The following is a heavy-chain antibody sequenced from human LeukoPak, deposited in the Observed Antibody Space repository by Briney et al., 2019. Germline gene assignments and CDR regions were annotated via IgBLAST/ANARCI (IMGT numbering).Heavy chain of an antibody. CDR2: ISHNNDDT. CDR1: GFTLSDSY. D-gene: IGHD2/OR15-2a*01. V-gene: IGHV3-11*06. CDR3: ARGHTTIFY. J-gene: IGHJ4*02. Sequence: PGGSLRLSCAASGFTLSDSYMSWFRQAPGEGLEWVSYISHNNDDTNYAHSVKGLFTISRDNAKNSVYLQMNSLRAEDTAMYYCARGHTTIFYWGQGTLVTVSS.